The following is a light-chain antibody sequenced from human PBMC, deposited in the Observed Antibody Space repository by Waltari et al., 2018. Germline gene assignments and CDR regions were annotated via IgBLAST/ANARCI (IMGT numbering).Light chain of an antibody. CDR2: EDI. Sequence: SYELTQPPSVSVSPGQTARITCSGDALSKKYAYWYQQKSGQAPVLVIYEDIKRPTGIPERFSGSSSGTTATLTISGAHVDDEADYYCYSTDFSGHDRVFGGRTKLTIL. V-gene: IGLV3-10*01. CDR1: ALSKKY. CDR3: YSTDFSGHDRV. J-gene: IGLJ3*02.